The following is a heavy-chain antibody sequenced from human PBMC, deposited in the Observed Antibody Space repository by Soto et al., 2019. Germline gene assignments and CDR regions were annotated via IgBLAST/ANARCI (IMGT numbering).Heavy chain of an antibody. CDR3: AKDFGWNYKYFHY. CDR1: GFTFSNYA. CDR2: ITGSGGIST. V-gene: IGHV3-23*01. J-gene: IGHJ4*02. Sequence: GGSLRLSCAASGFTFSNYAVSWVRQAPGKGLEWVSAITGSGGISTYYADSVKGRFTISRDNSKNTLYLQLNSLRAEDTAVYYCAKDFGWNYKYFHYWGQGTQVTVS. D-gene: IGHD1-7*01.